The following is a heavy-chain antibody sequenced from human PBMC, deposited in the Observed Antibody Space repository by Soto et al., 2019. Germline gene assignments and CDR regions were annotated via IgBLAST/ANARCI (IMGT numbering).Heavy chain of an antibody. CDR1: GGSISSSSYY. V-gene: IGHV4-39*01. CDR2: IYYSGST. D-gene: IGHD1-26*01. CDR3: ARQSQLRPRFDY. Sequence: SETLSLTCTVSGGSISSSSYYWGWLRQPPGKGLEWIVSIYYSGSTYYNPSLKSRVTISVDTSKNQFSLKLSSVTAADSAVYYCARQSQLRPRFDYWGQGTLVTVSS. J-gene: IGHJ4*02.